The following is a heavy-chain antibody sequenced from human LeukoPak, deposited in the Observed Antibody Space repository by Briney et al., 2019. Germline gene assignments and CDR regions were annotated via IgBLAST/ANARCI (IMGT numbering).Heavy chain of an antibody. CDR3: AKGSYYEDFDY. V-gene: IGHV3-23*01. J-gene: IGHJ4*02. CDR2: ISGSGGST. Sequence: GGSLRLSCAASGFTVSSNEMSWVRQAPGKGLEWVSAISGSGGSTYYADSVKGRFTISRDNSKNTLYLQMNSLRAEDTAVYYCAKGSYYEDFDYWGQGTLVTVSS. D-gene: IGHD1-26*01. CDR1: GFTVSSNE.